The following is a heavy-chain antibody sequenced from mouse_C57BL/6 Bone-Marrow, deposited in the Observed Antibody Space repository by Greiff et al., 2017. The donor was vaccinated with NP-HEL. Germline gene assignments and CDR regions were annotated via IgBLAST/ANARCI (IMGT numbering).Heavy chain of an antibody. CDR3: VRHRGYPLAMDY. CDR2: IRSKSNNYAT. V-gene: IGHV10-1*01. J-gene: IGHJ4*01. CDR1: GFSFNTYA. Sequence: EVQLVESGGGLVQPKGSLKISCAASGFSFNTYAMNWVRQAPGKGLEWVARIRSKSNNYATYYADSVKDRFTISRDDSESMLYLQMNNLKTEDTAMYYCVRHRGYPLAMDYWGQGTSVTVSS. D-gene: IGHD2-2*01.